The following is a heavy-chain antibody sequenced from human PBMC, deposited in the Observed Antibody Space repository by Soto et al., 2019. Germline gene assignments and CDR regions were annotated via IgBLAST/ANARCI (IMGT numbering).Heavy chain of an antibody. CDR1: GITLSNYA. D-gene: IGHD2-8*01. CDR3: ATLPCIVVNDLCYNVFDL. V-gene: IGHV3-23*01. Sequence: GGSLRLSCAASGITLSNYAMSWVRQAPGKGLEWVSAISGDGDGTYYADSVQGRFTISRDNSKNTLSLQMNSLRAEDTAVYFCATLPCIVVNDLCYNVFDLWGQGTMVTVS. J-gene: IGHJ3*01. CDR2: ISGDGDGT.